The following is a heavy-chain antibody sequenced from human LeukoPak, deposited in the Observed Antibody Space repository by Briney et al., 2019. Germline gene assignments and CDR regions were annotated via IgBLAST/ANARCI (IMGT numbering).Heavy chain of an antibody. CDR2: IYSGGST. CDR1: GFTVSSNY. D-gene: IGHD6-13*01. J-gene: IGHJ4*02. Sequence: GGSLRLSCAASGFTVSSNYMSWVRQAPGKGLEWVSVIYSGGSTYYADSVKGRFTISGDNSKNTLYLQMNSLRAEDTAVYYCARAPVYSSSWYDYWGQGTLVTVSS. CDR3: ARAPVYSSSWYDY. V-gene: IGHV3-53*01.